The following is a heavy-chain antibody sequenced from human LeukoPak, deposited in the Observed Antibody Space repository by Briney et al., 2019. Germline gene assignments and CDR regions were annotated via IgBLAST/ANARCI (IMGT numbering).Heavy chain of an antibody. J-gene: IGHJ4*02. CDR2: ISGSGGST. CDR3: AKRPLCYYDSSGYCPAYYFDY. V-gene: IGHV3-23*01. D-gene: IGHD3-22*01. CDR1: GFTFSSYA. Sequence: GGSLRLSCAASGFTFSSYAMSWVRQAPGKGLEWVSAISGSGGSTYYADSVKGRFTISRDNSKNTLYLQMKSLRAEDTAVYYCAKRPLCYYDSSGYCPAYYFDYWGQGTLVTVSS.